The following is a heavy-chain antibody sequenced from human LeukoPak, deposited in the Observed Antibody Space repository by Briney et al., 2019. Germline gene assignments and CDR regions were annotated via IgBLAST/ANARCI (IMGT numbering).Heavy chain of an antibody. V-gene: IGHV1-69*04. CDR1: GGTFSSYS. J-gene: IGHJ6*02. CDR2: VIPILCIA. CDR3: ARERYDSGPWGGYYYYGMDV. Sequence: GASVKVSCKASGGTFSSYSISWVRQAPGQGLEWMGRVIPILCIANYAPKFQGRVTITADKSTSTAYMELSSLRSEDTAVYYCARERYDSGPWGGYYYYGMDVWGQGTTVTVSS. D-gene: IGHD3-3*01.